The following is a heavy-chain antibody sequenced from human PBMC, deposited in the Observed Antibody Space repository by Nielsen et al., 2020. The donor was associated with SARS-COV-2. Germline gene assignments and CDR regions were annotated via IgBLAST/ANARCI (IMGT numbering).Heavy chain of an antibody. D-gene: IGHD2-2*01. CDR3: ARGAYCSSTSCYAGQYYYYGMDV. V-gene: IGHV7-4-1*02. CDR2: INTNTGNP. J-gene: IGHJ6*02. Sequence: WVRQAPGHGLEWMGWINTNTGNPTYAQGFTGRFVFSLDTSVSTAYLQISSLKAEDTAVYYCARGAYCSSTSCYAGQYYYYGMDVWGQGTTVTVSS.